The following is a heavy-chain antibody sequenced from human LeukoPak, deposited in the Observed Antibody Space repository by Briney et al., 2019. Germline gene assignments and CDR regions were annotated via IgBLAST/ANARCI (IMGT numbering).Heavy chain of an antibody. CDR3: ARDIVYLIDEDYG. Sequence: SQTLSLTCTVSGASVSSGSDYWNWIRQPAGKGLEWIGRIYTTGSTHYNASLKGRATISADKSNNQFSLKLTSVTAADTAVYYCARDIVYLIDEDYGWGQGILVTVSS. CDR1: GASVSSGSDY. J-gene: IGHJ4*02. D-gene: IGHD4-17*01. V-gene: IGHV4-61*02. CDR2: IYTTGST.